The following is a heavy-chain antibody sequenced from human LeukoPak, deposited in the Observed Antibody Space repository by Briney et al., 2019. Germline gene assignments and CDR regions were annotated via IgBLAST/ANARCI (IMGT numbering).Heavy chain of an antibody. CDR1: GGSLSGYY. CDR2: INHSGST. J-gene: IGHJ4*02. D-gene: IGHD6-19*01. V-gene: IGHV4-34*01. Sequence: PSETLSLTCAVYGGSLSGYYWSWIRQPPGKGLEWIGEINHSGSTNYNPSLKSRVTISVDTSKNQFSLKLSSVTAADTAVYYCARGRYSSGWSNGRSFDYWGQGTLVTVSS. CDR3: ARGRYSSGWSNGRSFDY.